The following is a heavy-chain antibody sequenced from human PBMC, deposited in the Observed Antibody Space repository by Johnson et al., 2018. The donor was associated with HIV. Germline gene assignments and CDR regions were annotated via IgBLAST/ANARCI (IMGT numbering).Heavy chain of an antibody. Sequence: QVQLVESGGGVVQPGRSLRLSCAASGFTFSSYAMHWVRQAPGKGLEWVAVISYDGSNKYYADSVKCRFTISRDNSKNTLYLQMNSRRAEDTAVYYCASLKMGLDNWGSHDAFDIWGQGTMVTVSS. V-gene: IGHV3-30*04. CDR1: GFTFSSYA. CDR3: ASLKMGLDNWGSHDAFDI. CDR2: ISYDGSNK. D-gene: IGHD7-27*01. J-gene: IGHJ3*02.